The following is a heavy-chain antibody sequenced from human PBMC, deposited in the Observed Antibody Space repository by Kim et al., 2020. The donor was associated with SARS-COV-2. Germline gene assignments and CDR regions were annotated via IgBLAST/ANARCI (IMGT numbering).Heavy chain of an antibody. Sequence: GSTYYNPSLKSRVTISVDTSKNQFSLKLSSVTAADTAVYYCASLLTGTDYWGQGTLVTVSS. D-gene: IGHD1-20*01. CDR3: ASLLTGTDY. V-gene: IGHV4-39*01. CDR2: GST. J-gene: IGHJ4*02.